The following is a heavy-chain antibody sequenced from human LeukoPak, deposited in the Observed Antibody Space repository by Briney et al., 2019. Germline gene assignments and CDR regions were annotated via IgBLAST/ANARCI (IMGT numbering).Heavy chain of an antibody. D-gene: IGHD5-18*01. Sequence: GASVKVSCKASGGTFSSYAISWVRQAPGQGLEWMGGIIPIFGTANYAQKFQGRVTITADESTSTAYMELSSLRSEDTAVYYCACWRGYSYGPNPGYYGMDVWGQGTTVTVSS. CDR3: ACWRGYSYGPNPGYYGMDV. CDR1: GGTFSSYA. CDR2: IIPIFGTA. V-gene: IGHV1-69*13. J-gene: IGHJ6*02.